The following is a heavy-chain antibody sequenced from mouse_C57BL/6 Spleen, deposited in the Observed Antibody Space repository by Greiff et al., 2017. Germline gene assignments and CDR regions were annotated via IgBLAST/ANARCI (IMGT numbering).Heavy chain of an antibody. V-gene: IGHV1-50*01. Sequence: QVHVKQPGAELVKPGASVKLSCKASGYTFTSYWMQWVKQRPGQGLEWIGEIDPSDSYTNYNQKFKGKATLTVDTSSSTAYMQLCSLTSEDSAVYYGARLRRFDYWGKGTTLTVSS. J-gene: IGHJ2*01. D-gene: IGHD1-1*01. CDR3: ARLRRFDY. CDR1: GYTFTSYW. CDR2: IDPSDSYT.